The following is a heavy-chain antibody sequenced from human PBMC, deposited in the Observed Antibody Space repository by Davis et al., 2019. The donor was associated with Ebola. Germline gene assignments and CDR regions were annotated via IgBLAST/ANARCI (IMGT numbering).Heavy chain of an antibody. CDR2: IYYSGST. J-gene: IGHJ5*02. Sequence: MPSETLSLTCPVSGGSISSYYWSWIRQPPGKGLEWIGYIYYSGSTNYNPSLKSRVTISVDTSKNQFSLKLSSVTAADTAMYYCARRGTSSWYAGWFDPWGQGTLVTVSS. CDR1: GGSISSYY. CDR3: ARRGTSSWYAGWFDP. V-gene: IGHV4-59*08. D-gene: IGHD6-13*01.